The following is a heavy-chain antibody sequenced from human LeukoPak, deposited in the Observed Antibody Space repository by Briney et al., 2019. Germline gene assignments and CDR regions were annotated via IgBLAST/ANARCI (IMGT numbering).Heavy chain of an antibody. CDR1: GFTFSSYG. Sequence: GGSLRLSCAASGFTFSSYGMHWVRQAPGKGLEWVAVISYDGSNKYYADSVKGRFTISRDNSKNTLYLQMNSLRAEDTAVYYCAKDGDIVVVPTKIDYWGQGTLVTVSS. D-gene: IGHD2-2*01. J-gene: IGHJ4*02. CDR3: AKDGDIVVVPTKIDY. CDR2: ISYDGSNK. V-gene: IGHV3-30*18.